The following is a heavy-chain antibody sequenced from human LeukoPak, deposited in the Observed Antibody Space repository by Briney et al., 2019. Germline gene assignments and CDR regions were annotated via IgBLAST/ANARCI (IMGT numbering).Heavy chain of an antibody. Sequence: SETLSLTCSVSGVSIRNYYWTWIRQPPGKGLEWIGRVSNSGSTKYNPSIKSRVTISIDTSKKHFSLKLSSVTAADTAVYYCASRAYYNSSGLDYWGQGILVTVSS. V-gene: IGHV4-59*08. CDR2: VSNSGST. D-gene: IGHD3-22*01. CDR1: GVSIRNYY. J-gene: IGHJ4*02. CDR3: ASRAYYNSSGLDY.